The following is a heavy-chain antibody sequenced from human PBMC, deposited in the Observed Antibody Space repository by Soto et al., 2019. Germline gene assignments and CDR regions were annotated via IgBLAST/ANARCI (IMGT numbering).Heavy chain of an antibody. D-gene: IGHD6-19*01. Sequence: FGPTLVNPTQTLTLTCTFSGFSLSTSGMCVSWIRQPPGKALEWLALIDWGDEKYYSTSLKTRLTISKETSKTQVVLTMTNMDPVDTATYYCARIRNTRGSGWYYFDYWGQGTLVTVSS. CDR1: GFSLSTSGMC. J-gene: IGHJ4*02. CDR2: IDWGDEK. CDR3: ARIRNTRGSGWYYFDY. V-gene: IGHV2-70*01.